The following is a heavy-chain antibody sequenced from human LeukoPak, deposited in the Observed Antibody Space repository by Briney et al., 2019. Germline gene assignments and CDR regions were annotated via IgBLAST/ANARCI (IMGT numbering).Heavy chain of an antibody. CDR1: GYIFTDYY. D-gene: IGHD6-6*01. J-gene: IGHJ4*02. V-gene: IGHV1/OR15-1*04. Sequence: EASVKVFCKASGYIFTDYYMHWVRQPPGQELGWMGRINPHSGGTNYEKKFQGRVTITRDTTISTAYMELRSIRSEDAATYYCASGGLEYSSSSYYYWGQETLVTVSS. CDR2: INPHSGGT. CDR3: ASGGLEYSSSSYYY.